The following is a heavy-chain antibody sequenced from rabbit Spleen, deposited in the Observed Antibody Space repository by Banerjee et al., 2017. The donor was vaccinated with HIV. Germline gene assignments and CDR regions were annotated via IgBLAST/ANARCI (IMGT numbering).Heavy chain of an antibody. V-gene: IGHV1S45*01. CDR1: GVSLNDKDV. CDR3: ARDLTSVIGWNFNL. J-gene: IGHJ4*01. D-gene: IGHD1-1*01. Sequence: QEQLVESGGGLVKPEGSLTLTCKASGVSLNDKDVMCWVRQAPGKGLEWIACINIVTAKAVYANWAKGRVTISKTSSTTVPLQMTSLTAADTATYFCARDLTSVIGWNFNLWGPGTLVTVS. CDR2: INIVTAKA.